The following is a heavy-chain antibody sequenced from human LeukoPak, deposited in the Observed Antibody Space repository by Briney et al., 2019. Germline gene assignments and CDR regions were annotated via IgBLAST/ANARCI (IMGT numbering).Heavy chain of an antibody. CDR2: ISGSGGST. J-gene: IGHJ4*02. V-gene: IGHV3-23*01. CDR1: GFTFSIYA. D-gene: IGHD6-19*01. CDR3: AKDLNGIAVAGCFDY. Sequence: GGSLRLSCAASGFTFSIYAMSWVRQAPGKGLEWVSAISGSGGSTYYADSVKGRFTISRDNSKNTLYLQMNSLRAEDTAVYYCAKDLNGIAVAGCFDYWGQGTLVTVSS.